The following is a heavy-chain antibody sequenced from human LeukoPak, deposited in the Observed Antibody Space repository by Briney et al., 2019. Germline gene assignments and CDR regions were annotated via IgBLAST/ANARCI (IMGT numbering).Heavy chain of an antibody. CDR1: GFTFSSYW. J-gene: IGHJ4*02. D-gene: IGHD4-11*01. CDR3: ARDRHDYTHYFDY. CDR2: IKQDGSEK. V-gene: IGHV3-7*01. Sequence: GGSLRLSCAASGFTFSSYWMSWVRQAPGKGLEWVANIKQDGSEKYYVVSVKGRFTISRDNAKNSLYLQMNSLRAEDTAVYYCARDRHDYTHYFDYWGQGTLVTVSS.